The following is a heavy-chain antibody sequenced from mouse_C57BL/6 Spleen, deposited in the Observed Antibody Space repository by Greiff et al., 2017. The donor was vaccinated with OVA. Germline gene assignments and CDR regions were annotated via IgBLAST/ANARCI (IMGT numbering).Heavy chain of an antibody. J-gene: IGHJ3*01. CDR1: GYAFSSSW. D-gene: IGHD1-1*01. CDR2: IYPGDGDT. CDR3: ARAPYYYGSPSWFGY. Sequence: VQLVESGPELVKPGASVKISCKASGYAFSSSWMNWVKQRPGKGLEWIGRIYPGDGDTNYNGKFKGKATLTADKSSSTAYMQLSSLTSEDSAVYFCARAPYYYGSPSWFGYWGPGTLVTVSA. V-gene: IGHV1-82*01.